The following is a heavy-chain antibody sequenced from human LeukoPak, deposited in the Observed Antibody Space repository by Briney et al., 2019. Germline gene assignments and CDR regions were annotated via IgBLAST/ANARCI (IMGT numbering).Heavy chain of an antibody. V-gene: IGHV3-23*01. CDR1: GFTFSSYA. D-gene: IGHD3-22*01. Sequence: PGGSLRLSCAASGFTFSSYAMSWVRQAPGKGLKWVSTINDNGDGTYYADSVKGRFTISRDNSYNTVSLQMNSLRDEDTGVYYCARDAVRGGLGYYDSPLDYWGQGTLVTVSS. J-gene: IGHJ4*02. CDR2: INDNGDGT. CDR3: ARDAVRGGLGYYDSPLDY.